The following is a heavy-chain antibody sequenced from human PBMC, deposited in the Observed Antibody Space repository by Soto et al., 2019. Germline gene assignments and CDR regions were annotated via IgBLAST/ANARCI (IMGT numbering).Heavy chain of an antibody. CDR2: LSGSDDST. CDR3: AKGSGYYPGGENMDV. J-gene: IGHJ6*02. D-gene: IGHD3-3*01. V-gene: IGHV3-23*01. Sequence: RRLSCAASGFTFSSYAMNWVRQAPGKGLEWVSALSGSDDSTYYADPVKGRFTISRDNSKNTLFLQMNSLRAEDTAVYYCAKGSGYYPGGENMDVWGQGTTVTVSS. CDR1: GFTFSSYA.